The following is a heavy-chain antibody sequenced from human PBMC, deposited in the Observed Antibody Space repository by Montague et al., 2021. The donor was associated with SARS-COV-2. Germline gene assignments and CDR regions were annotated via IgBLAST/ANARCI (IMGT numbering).Heavy chain of an antibody. V-gene: IGHV4-31*03. J-gene: IGHJ6*02. Sequence: TLSLTCTDSGGSISSGGYYWSWIRQHPGKGLEWIGYIYYSGSTYYNPSLKSRVTISVDTSKNQFSLKLSSVTAADTAVYYCARVSVEMATMGVYYYYGMDVWGQGTTVTVSS. D-gene: IGHD5-24*01. CDR1: GGSISSGGYY. CDR3: ARVSVEMATMGVYYYYGMDV. CDR2: IYYSGST.